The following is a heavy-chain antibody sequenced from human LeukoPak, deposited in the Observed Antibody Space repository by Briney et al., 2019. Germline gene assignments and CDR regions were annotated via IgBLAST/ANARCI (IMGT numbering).Heavy chain of an antibody. Sequence: PGGSLRLSCAASGFTFDDYAMHWVRQAPGKGLEWVANIKEDGTETYYVDSVKGRFTISRDNAKNSLYLQMNSLRVEDTAVYYCAKEGRSLQTYWGQGTLVTVSS. V-gene: IGHV3-7*03. CDR3: AKEGRSLQTY. CDR1: GFTFDDYA. J-gene: IGHJ4*02. CDR2: IKEDGTET. D-gene: IGHD5-24*01.